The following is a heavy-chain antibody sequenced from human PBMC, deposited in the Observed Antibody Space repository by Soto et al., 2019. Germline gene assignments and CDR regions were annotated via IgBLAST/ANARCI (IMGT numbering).Heavy chain of an antibody. V-gene: IGHV1-69*13. CDR3: ARGNVGATPLYYYGMDV. D-gene: IGHD1-26*01. CDR2: IIPIFGTA. J-gene: IGHJ6*02. Sequence: SVKVSCKASGGTFSSYAISWVRQAPGQGLEWMGGIIPIFGTANYAQKFQGRVTITADESTSTAYMELSSLRSEDTAVYYCARGNVGATPLYYYGMDVWGQGTTVTVSS. CDR1: GGTFSSYA.